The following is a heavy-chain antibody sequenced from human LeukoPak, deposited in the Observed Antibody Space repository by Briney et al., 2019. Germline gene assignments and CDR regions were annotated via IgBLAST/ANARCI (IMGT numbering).Heavy chain of an antibody. D-gene: IGHD6-19*01. J-gene: IGHJ6*02. CDR3: ARHVKGAVAGTVYGMDV. Sequence: GESLKISCKGSGYSFTSYWIGWVRQMPGKGLEWMGIIYPGDSDTRYSPSFQGQVTISADKSISTAYLQWSSLKASDTAMYYCARHVKGAVAGTVYGMDVWGQGTTVTVSS. V-gene: IGHV5-51*01. CDR1: GYSFTSYW. CDR2: IYPGDSDT.